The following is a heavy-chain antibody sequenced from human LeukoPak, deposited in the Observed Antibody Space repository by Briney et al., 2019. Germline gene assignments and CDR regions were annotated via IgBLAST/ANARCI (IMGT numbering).Heavy chain of an antibody. V-gene: IGHV4-38-2*01. Sequence: SETLSLTCAVSGYSISSGYYWGWIRQPPGKGLEWIGSIYHSGSTYYNPSLKSRVTISVDTSKNQFSLKLSSATAADTAVYYCARQSITMIVVVRHFDYWGQGTLVTVSS. CDR2: IYHSGST. CDR3: ARQSITMIVVVRHFDY. D-gene: IGHD3-22*01. CDR1: GYSISSGYY. J-gene: IGHJ4*02.